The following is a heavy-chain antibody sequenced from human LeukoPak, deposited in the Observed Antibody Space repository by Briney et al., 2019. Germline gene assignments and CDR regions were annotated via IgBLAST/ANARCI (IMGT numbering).Heavy chain of an antibody. J-gene: IGHJ4*02. CDR3: ARHGSLSSGLYI. CDR1: GGSVRSSNDY. CDR2: IYYSGSA. Sequence: KPSETLSLTCTVSGGSVRSSNDYWGWIRQPPGKGLEWIGSIYYSGSAWYNPSLKSRVTISVDTSRNQFSLKLSSVTAADTAVYYCARHGSLSSGLYIRGQGSLITVSS. V-gene: IGHV4-39*01. D-gene: IGHD6-19*01.